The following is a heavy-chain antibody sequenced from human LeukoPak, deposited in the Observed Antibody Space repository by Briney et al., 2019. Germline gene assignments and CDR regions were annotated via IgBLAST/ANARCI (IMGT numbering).Heavy chain of an antibody. V-gene: IGHV3-43*01. Sequence: GESLRLSCAASGFTFDRFTIHWVRQTPGKGLEWVSLINRRGHTFYADSVKGRFTISRDNSRNSVFLQMNSLRPEDTALYHCAKEVDCPSDCLFFHSWGQGTLVTVSS. D-gene: IGHD2-21*02. CDR1: GFTFDRFT. CDR3: AKEVDCPSDCLFFHS. CDR2: INRRGHT. J-gene: IGHJ4*02.